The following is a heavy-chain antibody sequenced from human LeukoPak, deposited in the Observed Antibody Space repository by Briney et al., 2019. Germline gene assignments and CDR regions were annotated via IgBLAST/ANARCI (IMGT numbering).Heavy chain of an antibody. J-gene: IGHJ3*02. CDR1: GGTFSSYA. D-gene: IGHD4-11*01. Sequence: SVKVSCKASGGTFSSYAISWVRQAPGQGLEWMGRIIPIFGIANYAQKFQGRVTITADKSTSTAYMELSSLRSEDTAVYYCASLYSNYVFDASDIWGQGTMVTVSS. CDR3: ASLYSNYVFDASDI. CDR2: IIPIFGIA. V-gene: IGHV1-69*04.